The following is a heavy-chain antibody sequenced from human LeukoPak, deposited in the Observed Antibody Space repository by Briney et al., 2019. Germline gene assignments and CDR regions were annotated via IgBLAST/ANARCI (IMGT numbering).Heavy chain of an antibody. Sequence: SETLSLTCSVSGGSIRSYYWSWIRQPPGKGLEWIGYIYHSGSTNYNPSLKSRVTISVDTSKNQFSLKLSSLTAADTAVYYCARKRSDYGDSDYFDSWGQGTLVSASS. V-gene: IGHV4-59*01. CDR1: GGSIRSYY. CDR3: ARKRSDYGDSDYFDS. CDR2: IYHSGST. D-gene: IGHD4-17*01. J-gene: IGHJ4*02.